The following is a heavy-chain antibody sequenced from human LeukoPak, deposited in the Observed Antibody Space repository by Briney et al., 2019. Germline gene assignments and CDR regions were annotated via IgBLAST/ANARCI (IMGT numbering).Heavy chain of an antibody. Sequence: GGSLRLSCAASVFTFSSYWMSWVRQAPGKGLELVANIKQDGSEKHYVDSVKGRFTISRDNAKNSVYLQMNSLRAEDTAVYYCASLVVVVAASDYWGQGTLVTVSS. D-gene: IGHD2-15*01. CDR2: IKQDGSEK. V-gene: IGHV3-7*01. J-gene: IGHJ4*02. CDR1: VFTFSSYW. CDR3: ASLVVVVAASDY.